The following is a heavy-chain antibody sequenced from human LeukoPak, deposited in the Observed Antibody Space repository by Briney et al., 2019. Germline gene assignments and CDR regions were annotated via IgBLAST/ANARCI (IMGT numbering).Heavy chain of an antibody. CDR2: MNPNSGNT. CDR3: ARTYYDYVWGSSLFDY. J-gene: IGHJ4*02. Sequence: ASVKVSCKASGYTFTSYDINWVRQATGQGLEWMGWMNPNSGNTGYAQKFQGRVTITRNTSISTAYMELSSLRSEDTAVYYCARTYYDYVWGSSLFDYWGQGTLVTVSS. D-gene: IGHD3-16*01. V-gene: IGHV1-8*03. CDR1: GYTFTSYD.